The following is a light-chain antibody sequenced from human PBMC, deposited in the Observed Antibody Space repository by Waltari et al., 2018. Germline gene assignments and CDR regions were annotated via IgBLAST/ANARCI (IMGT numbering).Light chain of an antibody. J-gene: IGLJ3*02. Sequence: QSALTQPASMSGSPGQSITIPCPGSSTDVGGYNFASWYQPHPGKAPKLMIYEVSNRPSGVSNRFSGSKSGNTASLTISGLQAEDEADYYCSSYTSIYTWVFGGGTKLTVL. V-gene: IGLV2-14*01. CDR2: EVS. CDR3: SSYTSIYTWV. CDR1: STDVGGYNF.